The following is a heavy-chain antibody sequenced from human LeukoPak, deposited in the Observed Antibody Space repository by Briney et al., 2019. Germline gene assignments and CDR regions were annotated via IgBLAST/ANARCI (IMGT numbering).Heavy chain of an antibody. D-gene: IGHD2-2*01. CDR2: IKEDGSEK. CDR1: GFRFSSYW. Sequence: GGSLRLSCAASGFRFSSYWMTWVRQAPGKGLEWVANIKEDGSEKYYVDSVKGRFTISRDNAKNSLFLQMNSLRAEDTAVYYCARRARYCTRTSCYSGTDFDDWGQGSLVTVSS. V-gene: IGHV3-7*01. J-gene: IGHJ4*02. CDR3: ARRARYCTRTSCYSGTDFDD.